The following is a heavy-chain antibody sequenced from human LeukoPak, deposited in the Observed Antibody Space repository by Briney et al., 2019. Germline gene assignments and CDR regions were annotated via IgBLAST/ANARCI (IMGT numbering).Heavy chain of an antibody. J-gene: IGHJ4*02. D-gene: IGHD1-26*01. CDR3: AKATASYPSNPFDY. CDR1: GFTFSSNA. CDR2: ISGSGGDT. Sequence: GGSLRLSCAASGFTFSSNAMSWVRQAPGKGLEWVSAISGSGGDTYYADSVKRRFTIYGDNSKTTLFLQMNSLRAEDTAVYYCAKATASYPSNPFDYWGQGTLVTVSS. V-gene: IGHV3-23*01.